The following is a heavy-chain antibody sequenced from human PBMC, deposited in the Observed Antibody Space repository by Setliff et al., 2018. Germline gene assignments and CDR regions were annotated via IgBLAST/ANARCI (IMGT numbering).Heavy chain of an antibody. CDR1: GFSFSNYW. D-gene: IGHD1-1*01. CDR3: ARDGHNVYYFDY. V-gene: IGHV3-74*01. J-gene: IGHJ4*02. CDR2: INSDRSST. Sequence: PGGSLRLSCAASGFSFSNYWMHWVRQAPGKGLVWVSRINSDRSSTNYADSVKGQFTVSRDNAKNTLYLQMNSLRAEDTAVYYCARDGHNVYYFDYWGLGTLVTVSS.